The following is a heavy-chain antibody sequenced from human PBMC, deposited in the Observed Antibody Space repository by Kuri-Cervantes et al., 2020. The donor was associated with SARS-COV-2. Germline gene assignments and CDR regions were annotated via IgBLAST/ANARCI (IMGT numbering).Heavy chain of an antibody. Sequence: GESLKISCSASGFTFSSHALHWVRQTPGKGLEWVSGISGSGINFVNADSVKGRFTISSDTSKNTIYLQMNSLRVEDTAVYYCARDRKRTLFGDFDYWGQGLLVTVSS. CDR1: GFTFSSHA. V-gene: IGHV3-23*01. CDR2: ISGSGINF. J-gene: IGHJ4*02. D-gene: IGHD1-14*01. CDR3: ARDRKRTLFGDFDY.